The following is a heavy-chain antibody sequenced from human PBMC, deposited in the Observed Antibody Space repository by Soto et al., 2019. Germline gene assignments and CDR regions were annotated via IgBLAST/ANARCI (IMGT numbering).Heavy chain of an antibody. J-gene: IGHJ5*02. D-gene: IGHD2-2*01. Sequence: QVQLVQSGAEVKKPGSSVKVSCKASGGTFSSYAISWVRQAPGQGLEWMGGIIPIFGTANYAQKFQGRVTITADESTSTAYMELSSLRSEDTAVYYCARVRVISTSWGPENWFDPWGQGTLVTVSS. CDR2: IIPIFGTA. V-gene: IGHV1-69*12. CDR3: ARVRVISTSWGPENWFDP. CDR1: GGTFSSYA.